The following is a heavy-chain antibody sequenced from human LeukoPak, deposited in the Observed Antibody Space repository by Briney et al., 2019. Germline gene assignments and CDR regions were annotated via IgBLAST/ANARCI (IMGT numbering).Heavy chain of an antibody. V-gene: IGHV1-18*01. CDR2: ISAYNGNT. CDR1: GYTFTSYG. Sequence: ASVKVSCKASGYTFTSYGISWVRQAPGQGLEWMGWISAYNGNTNYAQKLQGRVTMTTDTSTSTAYMELRSLRSDDTAVYYCAREIRGADTRHNYDFWSGYYHWGQGTLVTVSS. CDR3: AREIRGADTRHNYDFWSGYYH. D-gene: IGHD3-3*01. J-gene: IGHJ4*02.